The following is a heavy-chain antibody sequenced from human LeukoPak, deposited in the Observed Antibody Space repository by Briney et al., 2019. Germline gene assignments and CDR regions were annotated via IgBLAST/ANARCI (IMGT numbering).Heavy chain of an antibody. CDR3: ARGAPLRYFDWLLPHY. Sequence: GGSLRLSCAASGFIFGGYSMHWVRQAPGKGLDWVTVISNDGKKEYYADSVKGRFTILRGNPKKTLYLQMNSLRAEDTGVYYCARGAPLRYFDWLLPHYWGQGTLVTVSS. D-gene: IGHD3-9*01. CDR1: GFIFGGYS. J-gene: IGHJ4*02. CDR2: ISNDGKKE. V-gene: IGHV3-30*04.